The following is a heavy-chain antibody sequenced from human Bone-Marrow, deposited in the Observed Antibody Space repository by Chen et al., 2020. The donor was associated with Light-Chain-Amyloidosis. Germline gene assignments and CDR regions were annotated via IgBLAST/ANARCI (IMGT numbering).Heavy chain of an antibody. V-gene: IGHV3-23*01. J-gene: IGHJ4*02. CDR2: VNNGGNP. CDR1: GFSCSRFA. CDR3: AKDHASSGWPAFDY. Sequence: EVQLLESGGTLVQPGGSLRLSCAASGFSCSRFAMSWVRQAPDRGLEWVASVNNGGNPYYADSVKGRFSIFRDNSKNTLDLQMSNLRAEDSAIYYCAKDHASSGWPAFDYWGQGTLVTVSS. D-gene: IGHD3-22*01.